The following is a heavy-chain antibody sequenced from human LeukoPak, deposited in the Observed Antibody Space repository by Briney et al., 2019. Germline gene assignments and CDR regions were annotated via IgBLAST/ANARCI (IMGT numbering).Heavy chain of an antibody. V-gene: IGHV1-18*01. D-gene: IGHD3-22*01. CDR3: ARGDSSGYYYGFGLVFDP. CDR1: GYTFTSYG. J-gene: IGHJ5*02. Sequence: GASVKVSCKASGYTFTSYGISWVRQAPGQGLEWMGWISAYNGNTNYAQKFQGRVTLTRNTSISTAYMELSSLRSEDTAVYYCARGDSSGYYYGFGLVFDPWGQGTLVTVSS. CDR2: ISAYNGNT.